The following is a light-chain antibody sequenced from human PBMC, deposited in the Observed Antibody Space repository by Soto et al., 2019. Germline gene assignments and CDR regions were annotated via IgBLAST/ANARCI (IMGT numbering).Light chain of an antibody. CDR3: HHFDTAGT. CDR1: QSVRGSH. V-gene: IGKV3-20*01. Sequence: EIVLTQSPGTLSLSPGERATLSSRASQSVRGSHLGWYQQKPGQAPRLLIYSASSRATGVPDRFSGSGSGTDFSLTISRLELEDFALYYCHHFDTAGTFGQGTTLEI. J-gene: IGKJ2*01. CDR2: SAS.